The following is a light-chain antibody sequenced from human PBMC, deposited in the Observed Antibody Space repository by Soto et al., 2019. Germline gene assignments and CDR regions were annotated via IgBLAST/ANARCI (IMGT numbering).Light chain of an antibody. V-gene: IGKV1-5*03. Sequence: DIQMTQSPSTLSASVGDRVTITFRASRSISSWLAWYQQKPGKAPKLLIYKASSLESGVPSRFSGSGSGTEFTLTISSLQPDDFATYYCQQYNSYSPITFGQGTRLEIK. CDR2: KAS. CDR3: QQYNSYSPIT. J-gene: IGKJ5*01. CDR1: RSISSW.